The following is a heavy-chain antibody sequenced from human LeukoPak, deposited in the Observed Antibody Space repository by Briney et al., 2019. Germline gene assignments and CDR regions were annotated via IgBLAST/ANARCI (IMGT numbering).Heavy chain of an antibody. CDR3: ARGPLDTAMVIYYYYYGMDV. D-gene: IGHD5-18*01. CDR1: GGSISSYY. V-gene: IGHV4-59*01. Sequence: SETLSLTCTVSGGSISSYYWSWIRQTPGKGLEWIGYIYYSGSTNYNPSLKSRVTISVDTSKNQFSLKLSSVTAADTAVYYCARGPLDTAMVIYYYYYGMDVWGQGTTVTVSS. J-gene: IGHJ6*02. CDR2: IYYSGST.